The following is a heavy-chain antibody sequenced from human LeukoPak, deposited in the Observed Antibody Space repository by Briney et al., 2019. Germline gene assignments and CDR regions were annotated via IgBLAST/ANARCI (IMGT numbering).Heavy chain of an antibody. D-gene: IGHD1-1*01. V-gene: IGHV4-59*01. J-gene: IGHJ5*02. CDR3: AREGTSGTHLNWFDP. CDR1: GGSISSYY. Sequence: PSETLSLTCTVSGGSISSYYWSWIRQPPGEGLEWIGHIYGSGSTNYNPSLKSRVTISVDTSKNQFSLKLSSVTAADTAVYYCAREGTSGTHLNWFDPWGQGTLVTVSS. CDR2: IYGSGST.